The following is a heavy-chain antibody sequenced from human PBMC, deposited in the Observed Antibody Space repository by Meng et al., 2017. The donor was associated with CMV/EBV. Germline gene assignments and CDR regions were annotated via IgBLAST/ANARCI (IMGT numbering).Heavy chain of an antibody. V-gene: IGHV4-59*01. J-gene: IGHJ4*02. D-gene: IGHD3-22*01. Sequence: SETLSLTCTVSGGSISSYYRSWIRQPPGKGLEWIGYIYYSGSTNYNPSLKGRVTISVDTSKNQFSLKLSSVTAADTAVYYCARGLRNYYDSSGPAYYFDYWGQGTLVTVSS. CDR1: GGSISSYY. CDR3: ARGLRNYYDSSGPAYYFDY. CDR2: IYYSGST.